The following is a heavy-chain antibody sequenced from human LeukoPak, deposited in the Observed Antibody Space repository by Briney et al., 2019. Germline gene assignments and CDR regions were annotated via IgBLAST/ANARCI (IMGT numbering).Heavy chain of an antibody. J-gene: IGHJ6*02. CDR1: GGSTSSSSHY. CDR2: MYYTGST. Sequence: SETLSLTCTVSGGSTSSSSHYWGWIRQSPGKGLEWIAIMYYTGSTYYNPPLKSRVSISVDTSRNQFSLKLTSVTAADTAVYYCARHRIQPPVLMDVWGQGTTVTVSS. CDR3: ARHRIQPPVLMDV. V-gene: IGHV4-39*01. D-gene: IGHD5-18*01.